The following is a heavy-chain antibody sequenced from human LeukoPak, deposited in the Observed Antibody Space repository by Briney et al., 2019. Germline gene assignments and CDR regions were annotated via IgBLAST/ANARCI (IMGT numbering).Heavy chain of an antibody. V-gene: IGHV3-53*01. Sequence: LSGGSLRLSCAASGFTVSSNYVSWVRQAPGKGLEWVSVIYSGGSTYYADSVKGRFTISRDNSKNTLYLQMNSLRAEDTAVYYCAREVQGYYGSGSYPNWFDPWGQGTLVTVSS. J-gene: IGHJ5*02. D-gene: IGHD3-10*01. CDR1: GFTVSSNY. CDR3: AREVQGYYGSGSYPNWFDP. CDR2: IYSGGST.